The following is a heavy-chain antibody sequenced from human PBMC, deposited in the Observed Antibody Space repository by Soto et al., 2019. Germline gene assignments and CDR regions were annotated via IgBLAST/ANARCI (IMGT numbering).Heavy chain of an antibody. D-gene: IGHD1-26*01. CDR2: INPGSGYT. Sequence: QVQLVQSGAEVKKPGASVKVSCEAYGYTFIGYALHWVRQDPGQRLEWMGWINPGSGYTKYSQNFLGRVTITRDTTASTAYMDLSSLRSEDTAVYYCARRVGDGQLDYWGQGTLVTVSS. J-gene: IGHJ4*02. CDR3: ARRVGDGQLDY. V-gene: IGHV1-3*01. CDR1: GYTFIGYA.